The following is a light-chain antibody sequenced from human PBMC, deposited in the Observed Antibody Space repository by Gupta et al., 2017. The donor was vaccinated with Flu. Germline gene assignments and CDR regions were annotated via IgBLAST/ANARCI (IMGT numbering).Light chain of an antibody. CDR3: KSFDDSSPAWV. Sequence: SCSRNSGDIDDSYDQWFHLRPGSSHKTLGFEVNERPSGVPDSFSGFTDWASNYASPKTLNLQPEDEADDYCKSFDDSSPAWVFGGGTKLTVL. V-gene: IGLV6-57*01. CDR2: EVN. CDR1: SGDIDDSY. J-gene: IGLJ3*02.